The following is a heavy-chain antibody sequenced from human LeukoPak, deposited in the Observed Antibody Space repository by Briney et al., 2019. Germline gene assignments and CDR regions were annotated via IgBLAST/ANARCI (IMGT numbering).Heavy chain of an antibody. CDR3: AKPLPDSSSWLFDY. Sequence: PGGSLRLSCAASGLTFSTYAMSWVRQAPGKGLEWVSTISGNGGTTYYADSVKGRFTISRDNSKNTLYLQMNSLRVEDTAVYYCAKPLPDSSSWLFDYWGQGTLVTVSS. CDR1: GLTFSTYA. J-gene: IGHJ4*02. CDR2: ISGNGGTT. D-gene: IGHD6-13*01. V-gene: IGHV3-23*01.